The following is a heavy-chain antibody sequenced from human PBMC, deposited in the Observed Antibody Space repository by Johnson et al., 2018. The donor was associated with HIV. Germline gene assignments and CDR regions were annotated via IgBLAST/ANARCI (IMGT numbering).Heavy chain of an antibody. CDR2: ISSSGSTV. D-gene: IGHD1-26*01. CDR1: GFSFSDYY. J-gene: IGHJ3*02. V-gene: IGHV3-11*04. Sequence: QVQLVESGGGLVKPGGSLRLSCAASGFSFSDYYMSWIRQAPGKGPEWVSYISSSGSTVYYADSVKGRLTISRDNSRNTLYLHLNSLRAVDTAVYYCARVRIGRENAFDIWGQGTMVTVSS. CDR3: ARVRIGRENAFDI.